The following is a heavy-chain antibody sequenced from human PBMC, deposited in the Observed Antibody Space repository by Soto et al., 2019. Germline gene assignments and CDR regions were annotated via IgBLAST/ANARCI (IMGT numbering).Heavy chain of an antibody. D-gene: IGHD3-22*01. CDR2: IVVGSGNT. CDR3: AADAGYYYDSSGLVAV. V-gene: IGHV1-58*01. J-gene: IGHJ6*02. CDR1: GFTFTSSA. Sequence: GASVKVSCKASGFTFTSSAVQWVRQARGQRLEWIGWIVVGSGNTNYAQKFQERVTITRDMSTSTAYMELSSLRSEDTAVYYCAADAGYYYDSSGLVAVWGQGTTVTVSS.